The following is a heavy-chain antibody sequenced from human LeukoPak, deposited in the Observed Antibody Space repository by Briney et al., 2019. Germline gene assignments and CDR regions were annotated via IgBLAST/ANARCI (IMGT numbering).Heavy chain of an antibody. CDR1: GFTLDNHA. V-gene: IGHV3-30*04. CDR2: TSYDGSNK. D-gene: IGHD3-10*02. Sequence: PGRSLRLSCVASGFTLDNHAMHWVRQFPGKGLEWVAVTSYDGSNKFYGDSVKGRFTISRDNFKKTLFLQMNNLKSADTAVYYCARDFSAYVGSYYGMDVWGQGTTVTVSS. CDR3: ARDFSAYVGSYYGMDV. J-gene: IGHJ6*01.